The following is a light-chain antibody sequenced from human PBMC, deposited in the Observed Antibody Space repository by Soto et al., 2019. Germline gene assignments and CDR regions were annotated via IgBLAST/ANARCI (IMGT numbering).Light chain of an antibody. CDR2: DVS. CDR1: SSDVGGYNS. V-gene: IGLV2-14*03. CDR3: CSYVGRNTYV. J-gene: IGLJ1*01. Sequence: QSALTQPASVFGSPGQSITISCTGTSSDVGGYNSVSWYQQHPGKAPKLIIFDVSKRPSGVPNRFSGSKSGNTASLTISGLRAEDEADYYCCSYVGRNTYVFGTGTKLTVL.